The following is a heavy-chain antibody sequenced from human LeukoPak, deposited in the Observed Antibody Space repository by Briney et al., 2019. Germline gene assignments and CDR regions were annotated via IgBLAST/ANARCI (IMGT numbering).Heavy chain of an antibody. CDR2: TFYRSKWYY. V-gene: IGHV6-1*01. CDR1: GDSVSSNDAA. CDR3: ARENTLVRGTRNPFDY. Sequence: SQTXSLTCAISGDSVSSNDAAWNWIRQSPSRGLEWLGRTFYRSKWYYDSAVSVKSRITINPDTSKNQFSLQLNSVTPEDTAVYYCARENTLVRGTRNPFDYWGRGTLVTVSS. D-gene: IGHD3-10*01. J-gene: IGHJ4*02.